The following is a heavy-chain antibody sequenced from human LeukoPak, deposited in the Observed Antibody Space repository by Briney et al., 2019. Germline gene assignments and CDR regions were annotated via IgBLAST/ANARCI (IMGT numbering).Heavy chain of an antibody. CDR1: GFTFSSYS. Sequence: GGSLRLSCAASGFTFSSYSMNWVRQAPGKGLEWVSSISSSSSYIYYADSVKGRFTISRDNAKNSLYLQMNSLRAEATAVYYCARDYSSGRNWFDPWGQGTLVTVSS. J-gene: IGHJ5*02. V-gene: IGHV3-21*01. CDR3: ARDYSSGRNWFDP. CDR2: ISSSSSYI. D-gene: IGHD6-19*01.